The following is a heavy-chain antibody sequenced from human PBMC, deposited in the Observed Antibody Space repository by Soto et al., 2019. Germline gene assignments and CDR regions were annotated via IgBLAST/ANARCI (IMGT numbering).Heavy chain of an antibody. V-gene: IGHV4-39*01. CDR3: ARQNGSGRSPFDS. CDR1: GGSLSGSSYY. J-gene: IGHJ3*02. Sequence: QLQLQESGPGLVKTSETLSLTCTVSGGSLSGSSYYWGCIRQPPGKGLEWIGSIYYGGSTYYNPSLKSRVTISVATSKDQFSLKLGSVTAADTAVYYCARQNGSGRSPFDSGGQGTMVTVSS. CDR2: IYYGGST. D-gene: IGHD3-10*01.